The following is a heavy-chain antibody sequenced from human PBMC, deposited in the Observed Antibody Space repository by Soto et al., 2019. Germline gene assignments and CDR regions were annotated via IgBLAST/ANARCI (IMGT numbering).Heavy chain of an antibody. CDR1: GQSFSGHS. Sequence: QVQLQQWGAGLVKPSETLSLSCAVYGQSFSGHSWAWIRQPPGKELEWIGEINESGSTYYNPSLRGRVTITTDTSKNQCSMKLSSVSAADTAVYFCARGSGIVALPGALEDVKYYYWCQGSLVNVSS. CDR3: ARGSGIVALPGALEDVKYYY. CDR2: INESGST. J-gene: IGHJ4*02. V-gene: IGHV4-34*01. D-gene: IGHD1-1*01.